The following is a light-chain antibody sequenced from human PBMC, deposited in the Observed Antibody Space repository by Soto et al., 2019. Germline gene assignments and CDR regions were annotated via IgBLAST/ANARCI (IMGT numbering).Light chain of an antibody. CDR1: QSVSSSY. V-gene: IGKV3-20*01. CDR2: GAS. CDR3: QQYCSSPLT. Sequence: ASQSVSSSYLAWYQQKPGQAPRLLIYGASSRATGIPDRFSGSGSWTGCRHTISRLEPEDFAVYYCQQYCSSPLTFGGET. J-gene: IGKJ4*01.